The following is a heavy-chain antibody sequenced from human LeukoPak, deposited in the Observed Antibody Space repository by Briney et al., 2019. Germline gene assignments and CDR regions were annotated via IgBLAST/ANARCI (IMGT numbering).Heavy chain of an antibody. CDR3: AKTTAGYSSGRYPGWPVDY. CDR2: ISGSGGST. J-gene: IGHJ4*02. CDR1: GSTPGSYS. Sequence: GGSLRLSCAASGSTPGSYSMYWVRQAPGKGLEWVSGISGSGGSTFYADSVKGRFTISRDNSENTVYLQMNSLRADDTAVYYWAKTTAGYSSGRYPGWPVDYWGQGTLVTVSS. V-gene: IGHV3-23*01. D-gene: IGHD6-19*01.